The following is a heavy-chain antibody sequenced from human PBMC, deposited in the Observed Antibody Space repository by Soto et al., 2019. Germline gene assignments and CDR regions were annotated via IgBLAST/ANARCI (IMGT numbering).Heavy chain of an antibody. J-gene: IGHJ4*02. D-gene: IGHD4-17*01. CDR3: ARDNYGGNSRFDY. CDR2: IWYGGSDK. CDR1: GFTFSNYG. Sequence: ESGGGVVQPGRSLRLSCAASGFTFSNYGMHWVRQAPGKGLEWVAVIWYGGSDKYYANSVKGRFTISRDNSKNTLYLQMNSLRAEDTAVYYCARDNYGGNSRFDYWGQGTLVTVSS. V-gene: IGHV3-33*01.